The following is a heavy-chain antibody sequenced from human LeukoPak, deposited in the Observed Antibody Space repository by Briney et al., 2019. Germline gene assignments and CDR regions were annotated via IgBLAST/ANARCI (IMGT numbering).Heavy chain of an antibody. CDR3: ARGFGYSNYYYYYMDV. V-gene: IGHV1-69*05. Sequence: ASVTVSFKASGGTFSSYAISWVRPAPGQGLEWMGGIILIFGTANYAQICQGRVTITTDESTSTPYMELSRLRSEDTAVYCCARGFGYSNYYYYYMDVWGKGTTVTVSS. CDR1: GGTFSSYA. CDR2: IILIFGTA. D-gene: IGHD4-11*01. J-gene: IGHJ6*03.